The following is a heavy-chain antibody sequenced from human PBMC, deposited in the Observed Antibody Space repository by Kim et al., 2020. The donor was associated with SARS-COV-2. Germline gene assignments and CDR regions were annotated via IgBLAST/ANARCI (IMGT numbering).Heavy chain of an antibody. D-gene: IGHD3-3*01. CDR2: ISSSGSTI. CDR1: GFTFSSYS. V-gene: IGHV3-48*02. Sequence: GGSLRLSCAASGFTFSSYSMNWVRQAPGKGLEWVSYISSSGSTIYSADSVKGRFTISRDNAKNSLYLHMNSLRDEDTAVYYCARDPTYDFWSGYSRSFDYWGQGTLVTVAS. CDR3: ARDPTYDFWSGYSRSFDY. J-gene: IGHJ4*02.